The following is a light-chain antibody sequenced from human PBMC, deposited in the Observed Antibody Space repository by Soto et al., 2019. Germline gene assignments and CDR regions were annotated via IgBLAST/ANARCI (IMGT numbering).Light chain of an antibody. CDR2: GAS. J-gene: IGKJ4*01. CDR3: QQYNNWPLT. CDR1: QSVSGS. Sequence: EIVMTQSPATLSVSPGDRATLSCRASQSVSGSLAWFQQKPGQSPRLLIYGASTRATGIPARFSGSESGTEFTLTIDSLQSEDFAVYYCQQYNNWPLTFGGGTKVEI. V-gene: IGKV3-15*01.